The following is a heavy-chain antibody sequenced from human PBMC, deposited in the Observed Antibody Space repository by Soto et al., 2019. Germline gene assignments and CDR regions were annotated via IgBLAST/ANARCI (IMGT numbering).Heavy chain of an antibody. CDR3: ARGQYQLLTGDYYYYGMDV. V-gene: IGHV1-69*01. J-gene: IGHJ6*02. CDR2: IIPIFGTA. D-gene: IGHD2-2*01. CDR1: GGTFSSYA. Sequence: QVQLVQSGAEVKKPGSSVKVSCKAFGGTFSSYAISWVRQAPGQGLEWMGGIIPIFGTANYAQKFQGRVTITADESTSTAYMELSSLRSEDTAVYYCARGQYQLLTGDYYYYGMDVWGQGTTVTVSS.